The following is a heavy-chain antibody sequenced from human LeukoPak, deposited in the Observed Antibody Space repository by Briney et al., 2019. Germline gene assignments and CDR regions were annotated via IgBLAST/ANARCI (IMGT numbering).Heavy chain of an antibody. CDR1: GFTVSSNY. D-gene: IGHD3-22*01. Sequence: GGSLRLSCAASGFTVSSNYMSWVRQAPGKGLEWVSVIYSGGSTYYADSVKGRFTISRDNSKNTLYLQMNSLRAEDTAVYYCARDRWYYYDSSGYYYYYYGMDVWGQRTTVTVSS. J-gene: IGHJ6*02. CDR2: IYSGGST. CDR3: ARDRWYYYDSSGYYYYYYGMDV. V-gene: IGHV3-66*01.